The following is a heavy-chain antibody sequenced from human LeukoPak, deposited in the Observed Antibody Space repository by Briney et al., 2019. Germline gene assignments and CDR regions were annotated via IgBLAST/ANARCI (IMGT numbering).Heavy chain of an antibody. V-gene: IGHV3-23*01. CDR1: RFTFSSYS. Sequence: GGSLRLSCAASRFTFSSYSMNWVRQAPGKGLEWVSAISGSGGSTYYADSVKGQGRFTISRDNSKNTLFLEMNSLRPEDTAVYYCAKYAAAGAYDRHSEIDSWGQGTLVTVSS. CDR2: ISGSGGST. J-gene: IGHJ4*02. D-gene: IGHD3-22*01. CDR3: AKYAAAGAYDRHSEIDS.